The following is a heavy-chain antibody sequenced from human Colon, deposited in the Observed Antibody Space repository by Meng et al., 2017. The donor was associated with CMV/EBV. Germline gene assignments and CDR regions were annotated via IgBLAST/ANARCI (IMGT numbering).Heavy chain of an antibody. CDR2: IYSGGST. J-gene: IGHJ6*02. V-gene: IGHV3-66*02. CDR3: ARDGNDCIDGVCYYYYYGMDV. CDR1: GFTVSSNY. Sequence: SCAASGFTVSSNYMTWVRQAPGKGLEWVSVIYSGGSTQYADSVKGRFTISRDNSKNTLYLQMHSLRAEDTAVYYCARDGNDCIDGVCYYYYYGMDVWGQGTTVTVSS. D-gene: IGHD2-8*01.